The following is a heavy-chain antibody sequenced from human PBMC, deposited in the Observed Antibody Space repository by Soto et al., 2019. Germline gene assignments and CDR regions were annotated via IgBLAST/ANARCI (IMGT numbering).Heavy chain of an antibody. D-gene: IGHD1-7*01. CDR2: ISGSGGST. V-gene: IGHV3-23*01. CDR1: GFTFSSYA. J-gene: IGHJ4*02. CDR3: AKDESLLELRFYFDY. Sequence: EVQLLESGGGLVQPGGSLRLSCAASGFTFSSYAMSWVRQPPGKGLEWVSAISGSGGSTYYADSVKGRFTIARDNSKNTLYMQMNSLRAEDTAVYYCAKDESLLELRFYFDYWGQGTLVTVSS.